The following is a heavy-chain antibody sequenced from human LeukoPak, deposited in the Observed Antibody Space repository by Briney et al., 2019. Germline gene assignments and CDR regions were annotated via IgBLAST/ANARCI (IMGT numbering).Heavy chain of an antibody. CDR1: GYNFTKFW. D-gene: IGHD6-13*01. CDR2: IFPGDSDT. Sequence: GESLKISCKGSGYNFTKFWLGWVRQMPGKGLEWMGIIFPGDSDTRYSPSFEGQVTISADKSISTAYLQWSSLKASDTAMYYCARLSLAAAGISDYWGQGTLVTVSS. V-gene: IGHV5-51*01. CDR3: ARLSLAAAGISDY. J-gene: IGHJ4*02.